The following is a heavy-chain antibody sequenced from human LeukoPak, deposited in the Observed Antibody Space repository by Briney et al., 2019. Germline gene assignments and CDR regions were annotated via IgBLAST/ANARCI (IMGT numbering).Heavy chain of an antibody. CDR2: IYYSGST. J-gene: IGHJ4*02. CDR1: GASISSYY. V-gene: IGHV4-39*01. CDR3: ARRPYYYDSGSPPHFDY. Sequence: SETLSLTCTVSGASISSYYWGWIRQPPGKGLEWIGSIYYSGSTYYNPSLKSRVTISVDTSKNQFSLKLSSVTAADTAVYYCARRPYYYDSGSPPHFDYWGQGTLVAVSS. D-gene: IGHD3-10*01.